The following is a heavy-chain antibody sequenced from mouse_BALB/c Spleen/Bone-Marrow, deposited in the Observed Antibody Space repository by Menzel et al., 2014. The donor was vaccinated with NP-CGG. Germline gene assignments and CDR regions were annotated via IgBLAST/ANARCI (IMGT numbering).Heavy chain of an antibody. D-gene: IGHD1-1*02. V-gene: IGHV1-9*01. CDR3: ARILWDYYAMDY. J-gene: IGHJ4*01. CDR2: IFPGSGTT. Sequence: VQVVESGAELMKPEASVRISCKATGYTFSSYWIEWVKQRPGHGLEWIGEIFPGSGTTNYNEKFEGKATFTADTSSNTAFVQLSSLTSEDSAVYYCARILWDYYAMDYWGQGTSVTVSS. CDR1: GYTFSSYW.